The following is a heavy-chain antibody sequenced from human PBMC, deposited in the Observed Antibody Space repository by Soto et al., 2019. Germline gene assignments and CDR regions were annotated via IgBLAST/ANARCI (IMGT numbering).Heavy chain of an antibody. D-gene: IGHD3-10*01. CDR2: IIPMLGIA. CDR1: GDTFITYS. J-gene: IGHJ6*03. CDR3: AALNTVVRVLHRQDPFYMDV. V-gene: IGHV1-69*02. Sequence: QVQLVQSGAEVKKPGSSVKVSCKASGDTFITYSFTWVRQAPGQGLEWMGRIIPMLGIANYAQKFQGRVTITADKSTSTAYMELSSLRSDDTAVYDCAALNTVVRVLHRQDPFYMDVWGKGTTVTVSS.